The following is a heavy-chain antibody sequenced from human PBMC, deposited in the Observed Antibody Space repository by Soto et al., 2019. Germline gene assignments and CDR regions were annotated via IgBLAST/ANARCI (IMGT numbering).Heavy chain of an antibody. CDR3: SDALGH. CDR1: YD. J-gene: IGHJ1*01. Sequence: YDINWLRQAPGQGLECMGWVNPNSGETGFAQKFQGRIAMTRNTSINTGYMELRSLIADDTSVYYCSDALGHWGQGTLVPVSP. D-gene: IGHD2-8*01. V-gene: IGHV1-8*01. CDR2: VNPNSGET.